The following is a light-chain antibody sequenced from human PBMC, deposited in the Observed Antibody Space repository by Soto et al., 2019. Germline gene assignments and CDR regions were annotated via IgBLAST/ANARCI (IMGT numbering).Light chain of an antibody. V-gene: IGKV3-15*01. Sequence: EIVMTQSPATLSVSPGEGATLSCRASQSGSSKLAWYQQKPGQAPRLLIYGASTRATGIPARFSGSGSGTEFTLIISSLQSEDSAVYYCQQYNSWLWTFGQGTKLDIK. CDR2: GAS. CDR1: QSGSSK. CDR3: QQYNSWLWT. J-gene: IGKJ1*01.